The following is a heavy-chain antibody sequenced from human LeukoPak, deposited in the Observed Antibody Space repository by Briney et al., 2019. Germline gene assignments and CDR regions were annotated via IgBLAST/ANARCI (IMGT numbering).Heavy chain of an antibody. CDR2: INRDGRST. J-gene: IGHJ4*02. V-gene: IGHV3-74*01. Sequence: GGSLRLSCAASGFTFSSYWMHWVRQAPGKGLVWVSRINRDGRSTSYADSVKGRFTISRDNAKNTLYLQMNSLRAEDTAVYYCARAGGGYSYGHQGYWGQGTLVTVSS. D-gene: IGHD5-18*01. CDR1: GFTFSSYW. CDR3: ARAGGGYSYGHQGY.